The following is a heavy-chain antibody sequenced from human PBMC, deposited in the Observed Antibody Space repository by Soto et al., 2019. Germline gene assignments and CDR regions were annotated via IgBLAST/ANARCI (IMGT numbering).Heavy chain of an antibody. J-gene: IGHJ6*02. CDR1: GYTFTSYA. V-gene: IGHV1-3*01. Sequence: PSVKVSCKASGYTFTSYAMHWVRQAPGQRLEWMGWINAGNGNTKYSQKFQGRVTITRDTSASTAYMELSSLRSEDTAVYYCASDYGSGSDYYDGMDVWGQGTTVTGSS. CDR2: INAGNGNT. D-gene: IGHD3-10*01. CDR3: ASDYGSGSDYYDGMDV.